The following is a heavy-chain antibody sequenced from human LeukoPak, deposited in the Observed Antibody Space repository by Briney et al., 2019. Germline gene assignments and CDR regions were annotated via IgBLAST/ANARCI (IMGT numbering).Heavy chain of an antibody. CDR2: TNHSRST. D-gene: IGHD3-3*01. CDR3: ARHVRFLEWLSSYYFDY. V-gene: IGHV4-34*01. J-gene: IGHJ4*02. Sequence: SETLSLTCAVYGGSFSGYYWSWIRQPPGKGLEWIGGTNHSRSTNYNPSLKSRVTISSDTSKNQFSLQLSSVTAADTAVYYCARHVRFLEWLSSYYFDYWGQGTLDTVSS. CDR1: GGSFSGYY.